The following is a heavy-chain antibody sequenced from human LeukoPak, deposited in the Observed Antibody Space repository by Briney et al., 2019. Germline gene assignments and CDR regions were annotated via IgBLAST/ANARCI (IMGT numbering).Heavy chain of an antibody. CDR3: ARHWSHSVAQFGRSYWFDP. V-gene: IGHV4-4*07. CDR1: GGSISGYY. Sequence: PSETLSLTCIVSGGSISGYYWSWIRQPAGKGLEWIGHMDTSGHTNYNSSLMSRVTMSVDTSKTQFSLRLTSVTAGDTAVYYCARHWSHSVAQFGRSYWFDPWGQGTLVTVSS. D-gene: IGHD2-15*01. CDR2: MDTSGHT. J-gene: IGHJ5*02.